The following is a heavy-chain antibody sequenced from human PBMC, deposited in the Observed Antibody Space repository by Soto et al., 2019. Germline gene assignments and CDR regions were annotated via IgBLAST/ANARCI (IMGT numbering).Heavy chain of an antibody. CDR1: GFTFSSYA. D-gene: IGHD1-7*01. J-gene: IGHJ5*02. CDR2: ISYDGSNK. CDR3: ARDLLTGTTRWFDP. V-gene: IGHV3-30-3*01. Sequence: PGGSLRLSCAASGFTFSSYAMHWVRQAPGKGLEWVAVISYDGSNKYYADSVKGRFTISRDNSKNTLYLQMNSLRAEDTAVYYCARDLLTGTTRWFDPWGQGTLVTVSS.